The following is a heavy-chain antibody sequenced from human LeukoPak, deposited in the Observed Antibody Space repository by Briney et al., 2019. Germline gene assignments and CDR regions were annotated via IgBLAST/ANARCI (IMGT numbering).Heavy chain of an antibody. CDR1: GFTVSSNY. D-gene: IGHD7-27*01. CDR2: IYSGGST. Sequence: GGSLRLSCAASGFTVSSNYMSWVRQAPGKGLEWVSVIYSGGSTYYADSVKVRFTISRDNSKNTLYLQMNSLRAEDTAVYYCARDSLGMGWFDPWGQGTLVTVSS. V-gene: IGHV3-53*01. CDR3: ARDSLGMGWFDP. J-gene: IGHJ5*02.